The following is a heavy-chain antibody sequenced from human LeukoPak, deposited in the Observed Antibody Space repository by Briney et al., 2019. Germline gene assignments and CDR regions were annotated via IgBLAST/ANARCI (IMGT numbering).Heavy chain of an antibody. D-gene: IGHD5-18*01. J-gene: IGHJ4*02. Sequence: SVKVSCKASGGTFSSYAISWVRQAPGQGLEWMGGIIPIFGTANYAQKFQGRVTITADESTSTAYMELSSLRSEDTAVYYCARSDSGYSYGWYHFDYWGQGTLVTVSS. V-gene: IGHV1-69*13. CDR2: IIPIFGTA. CDR3: ARSDSGYSYGWYHFDY. CDR1: GGTFSSYA.